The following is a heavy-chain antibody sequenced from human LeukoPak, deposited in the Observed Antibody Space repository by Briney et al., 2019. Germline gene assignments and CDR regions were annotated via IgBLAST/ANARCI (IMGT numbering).Heavy chain of an antibody. CDR1: GYSISSGYY. V-gene: IGHV4-38-2*01. CDR2: IYHSGST. D-gene: IGHD2-2*02. Sequence: SETLSLTCAVSGYSISSGYYWGWIRQPPGKGLEWIGSIYHSGSTYYNPSLKSRVTISVDTSKNQFSLKLSSVTAADTAVYYCARSTSVVVPAAIGYWGQGTLVTVSS. CDR3: ARSTSVVVPAAIGY. J-gene: IGHJ4*02.